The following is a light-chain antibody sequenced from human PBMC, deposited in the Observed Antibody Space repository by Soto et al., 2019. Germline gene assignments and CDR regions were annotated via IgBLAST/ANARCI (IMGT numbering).Light chain of an antibody. Sequence: DIQMTQSPSSLSASVQDSVTITCRASQGIGKYLAWYQQKPGRVPKLLIYAASTLQSGVPSRFSGSGSGTDFTLTISNLQPEDVATYYYQRYNAAPFTFGPGTKVHI. CDR3: QRYNAAPFT. J-gene: IGKJ3*01. CDR2: AAS. CDR1: QGIGKY. V-gene: IGKV1-27*01.